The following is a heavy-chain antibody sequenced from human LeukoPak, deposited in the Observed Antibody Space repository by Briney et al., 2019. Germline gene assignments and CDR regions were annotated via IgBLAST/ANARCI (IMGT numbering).Heavy chain of an antibody. CDR3: ARGGVAATHYYDGMDV. Sequence: SETLSLTCSVSGASINGYYWNWIRQPPGKGLQRIGHIYYSGSTSYNLSLKSRVTISVDTSKNQFSLKLTSVTDVDTAVYYCARGGVAATHYYDGMDVWGKGTTVTVSS. J-gene: IGHJ6*04. CDR2: IYYSGST. CDR1: GASINGYY. D-gene: IGHD2-15*01. V-gene: IGHV4-59*01.